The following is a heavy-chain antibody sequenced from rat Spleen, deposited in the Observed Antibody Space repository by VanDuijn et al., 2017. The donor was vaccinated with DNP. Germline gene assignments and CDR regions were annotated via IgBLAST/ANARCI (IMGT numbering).Heavy chain of an antibody. J-gene: IGHJ3*01. D-gene: IGHD1-1*01. CDR2: ISSDGSRT. V-gene: IGHV5-22*01. CDR1: GFTFSDYY. Sequence: EVQLVESGGGLVQPGRSLKLSCAASGFTFSDYYMAWVRQAPTKGLEWVAYISSDGSRTYYRDSVKGRFTISRDNTKSTLYLQMNSLRSEDMATYYCARPMDYYSGGFAYWGQGTLVTVSS. CDR3: ARPMDYYSGGFAY.